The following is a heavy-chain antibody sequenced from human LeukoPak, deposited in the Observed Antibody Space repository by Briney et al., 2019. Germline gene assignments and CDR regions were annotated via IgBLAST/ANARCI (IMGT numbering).Heavy chain of an antibody. J-gene: IGHJ3*02. CDR2: IYYSGST. CDR3: AEGEMPGAFDI. V-gene: IGHV4-59*01. D-gene: IGHD5-24*01. Sequence: SETLSLTCTVSGGSLSSYYWSWVRQPPGKGLERIGYIYYSGSTNYNPSLKSRVTISVDTSKNQFSLKLSSVTAADTAVYYCAEGEMPGAFDIWGQGTMVTVSS. CDR1: GGSLSSYY.